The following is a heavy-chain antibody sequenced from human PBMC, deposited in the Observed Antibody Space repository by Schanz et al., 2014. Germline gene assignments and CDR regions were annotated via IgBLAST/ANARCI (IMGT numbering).Heavy chain of an antibody. J-gene: IGHJ3*02. CDR2: ISAYNGHT. Sequence: QVQLVQSGDEVKKPGASVKVSCKTSGYTFSDYGITWVRQAPGQGLEWMGWISAYNGHTDYAQKLQGRGTLTTDTSTSTAYMELRNLRSDDTAVYYCTRGGYSYALSAFDIWGQGTMVTVSS. D-gene: IGHD5-18*01. V-gene: IGHV1-18*01. CDR3: TRGGYSYALSAFDI. CDR1: GYTFSDYG.